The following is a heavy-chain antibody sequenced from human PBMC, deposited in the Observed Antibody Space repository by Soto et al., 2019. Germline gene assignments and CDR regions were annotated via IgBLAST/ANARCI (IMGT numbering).Heavy chain of an antibody. Sequence: GESLKISCKGSGYSFTSYWIGWVRQMPGKGLEWMGIIYPGDSDTRYSPSFQGQVTISADKSISTAYLQWSSLKASDTAMYYCARRGSIGVWFGELLSPNWFDPWGQGTLVTVSS. CDR3: ARRGSIGVWFGELLSPNWFDP. J-gene: IGHJ5*02. CDR1: GYSFTSYW. D-gene: IGHD3-10*01. V-gene: IGHV5-51*01. CDR2: IYPGDSDT.